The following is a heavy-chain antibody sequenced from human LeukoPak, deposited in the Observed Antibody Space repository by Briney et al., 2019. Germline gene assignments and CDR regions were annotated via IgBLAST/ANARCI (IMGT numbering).Heavy chain of an antibody. D-gene: IGHD4-11*01. CDR1: VFIFSHHG. J-gene: IGHJ4*01. Sequence: GGALRLSCAPSVFIFSHHGMQWVRQAPRTGLEGVAVIWGDGTDRFYADSVKGRVTISRDNSQNTVFLRIKSVRVKDTALYYFARDVQRGFDYTNSTKYSGHGTLVTASS. V-gene: IGHV3-33*01. CDR3: ARDVQRGFDYTNSTKY. CDR2: IWGDGTDR.